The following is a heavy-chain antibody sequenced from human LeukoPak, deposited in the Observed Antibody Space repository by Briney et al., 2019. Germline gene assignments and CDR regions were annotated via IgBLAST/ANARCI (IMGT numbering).Heavy chain of an antibody. CDR3: ARVAQSIRGQNAFDI. CDR2: IWYDGNRE. V-gene: IGHV3-33*01. CDR1: GFSFSNNG. Sequence: PGGSLRLSCAASGFSFSNNGMHWVRQAPGKGLEWVAVIWYDGNREFYADSVKGRFTISRDNSKNTLDLQMNSLRAEDTAVYYCARVAQSIRGQNAFDIWGQGTMVTVSS. J-gene: IGHJ3*02. D-gene: IGHD2-15*01.